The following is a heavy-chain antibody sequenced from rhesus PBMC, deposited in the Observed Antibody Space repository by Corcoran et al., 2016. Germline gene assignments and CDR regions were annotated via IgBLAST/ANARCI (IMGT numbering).Heavy chain of an antibody. CDR1: GYSFTSYW. D-gene: IGHD6-31*01. Sequence: EVQLVQSGAEVKRPGESLKISCKTSGYSFTSYWISWVRQMPGKGLEWMGAIDPSDSDTRYSPAFHGQVTNPADKSSSTAYLQWSSLKASDTATYYCAKIAAAGGYFDYWGQGVLVTVSS. V-gene: IGHV5-2*01. CDR3: AKIAAAGGYFDY. CDR2: IDPSDSDT. J-gene: IGHJ4*01.